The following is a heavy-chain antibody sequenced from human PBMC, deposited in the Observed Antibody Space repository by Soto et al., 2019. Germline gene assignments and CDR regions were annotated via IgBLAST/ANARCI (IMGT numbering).Heavy chain of an antibody. CDR1: GGSISSGGYY. CDR3: ARDRSKTQYYYYYYGMDV. V-gene: IGHV4-31*03. CDR2: IYYSGST. J-gene: IGHJ6*02. D-gene: IGHD6-19*01. Sequence: TLSLTCTVSGGSISSGGYYWSWIRQHPGKGLEWIGYIYYSGSTYYNPSLKSRVTISVDTSKNQFSLKLSSVTAADTAVYYCARDRSKTQYYYYYYGMDVWGQGTTVTVSS.